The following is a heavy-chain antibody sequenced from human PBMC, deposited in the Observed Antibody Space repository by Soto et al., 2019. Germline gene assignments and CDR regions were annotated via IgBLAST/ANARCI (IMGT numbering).Heavy chain of an antibody. CDR3: AREGRGGGWFDP. D-gene: IGHD3-10*01. V-gene: IGHV3-66*01. CDR2: IYSGGDT. CDR1: GFTVSSNY. Sequence: EVQLVESGGGLVQPGGSLRLSCAVSGFTVSSNYMNWVRQAPGKGLEWVSVIYSGGDTYYADSVKDRFTISRDNSKNTLYLQMNRLRDEDTAVYYCAREGRGGGWFDPWGQGTLVTVSS. J-gene: IGHJ5*02.